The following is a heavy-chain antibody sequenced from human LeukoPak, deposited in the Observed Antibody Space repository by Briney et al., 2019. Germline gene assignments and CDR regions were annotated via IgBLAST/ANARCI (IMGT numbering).Heavy chain of an antibody. D-gene: IGHD3-10*01. V-gene: IGHV3-11*06. CDR3: ARGYYGSYAFDI. Sequence: PGGSLRLSCAASGFTFSDYYMTWIRQAPGKGLEWVSYIGSSISHTNYADSVKGRFTISRDNAKNSLYLQMNSLRDEDTAVYYCARGYYGSYAFDIWGQGTMVTVSS. CDR2: IGSSISHT. J-gene: IGHJ3*02. CDR1: GFTFSDYY.